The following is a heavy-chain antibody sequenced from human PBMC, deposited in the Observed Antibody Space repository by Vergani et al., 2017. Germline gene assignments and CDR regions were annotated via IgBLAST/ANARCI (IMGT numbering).Heavy chain of an antibody. Sequence: EVQLVESGGGLVQPGGSLRLSCAASGFTFSSYWMHWVRQAPGKGLVWVSRINSDGSSTSYADSVKGRFTISRDNAKNTLYLQMNSLRAEDTAVYYCATGLGSGYDRGIDYWGQGTLVTVSS. D-gene: IGHD5-12*01. CDR2: INSDGSST. CDR1: GFTFSSYW. V-gene: IGHV3-74*01. J-gene: IGHJ4*02. CDR3: ATGLGSGYDRGIDY.